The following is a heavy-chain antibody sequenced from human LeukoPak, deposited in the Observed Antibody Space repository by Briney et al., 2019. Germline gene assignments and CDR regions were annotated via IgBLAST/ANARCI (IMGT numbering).Heavy chain of an antibody. CDR2: ISGSGGSI. D-gene: IGHD5-24*01. J-gene: IGHJ4*02. CDR1: GFTFSSYA. V-gene: IGHV3-23*01. CDR3: AKDLGEWLAPIDY. Sequence: GGSLRLSCAASGFTFSSYAMSWVRQAPGKGLEWVSAISGSGGSIYYADSVKGRFTISRDNSKNTLYLQMNSLRAEDTAVYYCAKDLGEWLAPIDYWGRGTLVTVSS.